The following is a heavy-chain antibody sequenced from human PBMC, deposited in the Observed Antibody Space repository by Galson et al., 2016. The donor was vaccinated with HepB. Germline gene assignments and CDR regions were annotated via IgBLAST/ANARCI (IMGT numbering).Heavy chain of an antibody. J-gene: IGHJ4*02. CDR1: GGSFSGYY. D-gene: IGHD3-10*01. Sequence: SETLSLTCAVYGGSFSGYYWSWIRQPPGKGLEWIGEIKHSGSPNYNPSLKRRVTISVDTSKNQFSLKLTSVTAADTAVYYCARGSGGQSGYWGQGSLVTVSS. CDR2: IKHSGSP. V-gene: IGHV4-34*01. CDR3: ARGSGGQSGY.